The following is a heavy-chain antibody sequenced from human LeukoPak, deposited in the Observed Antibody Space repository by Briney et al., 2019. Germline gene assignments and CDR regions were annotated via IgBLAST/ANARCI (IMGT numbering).Heavy chain of an antibody. D-gene: IGHD3-10*01. CDR2: IHYTGTT. CDR1: GGSLSSDYW. Sequence: SGTLSLTCAVSGGSLSSDYWWSWVRQPPGKGLEYIGEIHYTGTTNYNPSLKSRVTISLDKSKNQFSLNLNSVTAADTAVFYCARGSHDTIRGVFDIWGQGTMVTVSS. CDR3: ARGSHDTIRGVFDI. V-gene: IGHV4-4*02. J-gene: IGHJ3*02.